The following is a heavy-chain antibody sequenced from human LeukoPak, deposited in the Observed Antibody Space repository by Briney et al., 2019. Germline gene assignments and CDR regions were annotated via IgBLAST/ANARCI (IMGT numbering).Heavy chain of an antibody. CDR3: ARHEGWWYFDL. Sequence: SETLSLTCTVSGGSISSSSYYWGWIRQPPGKGLEGIGSIYYSGSTYYNPSLKSRVTISVDTSKNQFSLKLSSVTAADTAVYYCARHEGWWYFDLWGRGTLVTVSS. V-gene: IGHV4-39*01. CDR1: GGSISSSSYY. J-gene: IGHJ2*01. CDR2: IYYSGST. D-gene: IGHD6-19*01.